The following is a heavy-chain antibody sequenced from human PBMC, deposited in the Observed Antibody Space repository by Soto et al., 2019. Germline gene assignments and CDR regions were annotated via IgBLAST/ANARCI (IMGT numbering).Heavy chain of an antibody. V-gene: IGHV3-7*04. D-gene: IGHD3-16*01. CDR1: GFSFRRDW. Sequence: EEQLVESEGGLVQPGGSLRLTCAVSGFSFRRDWMNWVRQAPGKGLEWVAHANQDGSQKYYVDSVKGRFTIFRDNAKNSLVLEMNSLRFEDTAVYYCSGGVGDAVWGQGTLVTVSS. CDR3: SGGVGDAV. J-gene: IGHJ4*02. CDR2: ANQDGSQK.